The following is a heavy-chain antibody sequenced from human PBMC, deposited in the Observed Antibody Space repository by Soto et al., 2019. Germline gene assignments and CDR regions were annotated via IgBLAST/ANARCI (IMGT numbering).Heavy chain of an antibody. CDR2: IYYSGGT. CDR3: ARSIDP. V-gene: IGHV4-31*03. Sequence: PSESLSLTCTFSGGSISSGDYYWSWIRQHPVNGLEWIGYIYYSGGTYDNPSLKSRVTISVDTPKNQCSLKLSSVTAADTAVYYCARSIDPWGQGTLVTVSS. J-gene: IGHJ5*02. CDR1: GGSISSGDYY.